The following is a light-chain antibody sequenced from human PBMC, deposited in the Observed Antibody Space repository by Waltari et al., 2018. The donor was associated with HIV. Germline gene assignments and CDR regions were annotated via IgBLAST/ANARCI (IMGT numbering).Light chain of an antibody. Sequence: SYELTQPPSASVSPGQPARISCSGDALPTQYVFWYQQRPGQEPVMVIYRDKERPSGIPDRFSGSSAGTTVTLTISGVQAEDEADYYCQSADSTSTYWVFGGGTKLTVL. CDR1: ALPTQY. CDR2: RDK. V-gene: IGLV3-25*03. J-gene: IGLJ3*02. CDR3: QSADSTSTYWV.